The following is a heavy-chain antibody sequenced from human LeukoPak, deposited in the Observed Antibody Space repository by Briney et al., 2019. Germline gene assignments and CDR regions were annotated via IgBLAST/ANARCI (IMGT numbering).Heavy chain of an antibody. CDR1: GLTFDDYA. D-gene: IGHD3-22*01. V-gene: IGHV3-9*01. J-gene: IGHJ4*02. CDR2: ISWNSGSI. Sequence: GGSLRLSCAASGLTFDDYAMHWVRQAPGKGLEWVSGISWNSGSIGYADSVKGRFTISRDNAKNSLYLQMNSLRAEDAALYYCAKDSTTVITTFLNQVYLDYWGQGTLVTVSS. CDR3: AKDSTTVITTFLNQVYLDY.